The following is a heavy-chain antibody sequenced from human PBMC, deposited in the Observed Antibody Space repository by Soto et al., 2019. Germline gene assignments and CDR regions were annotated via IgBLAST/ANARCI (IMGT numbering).Heavy chain of an antibody. Sequence: GRSLRLSCAASGFTLSSYGMHWVRQAPGKGLEWVAVISYDGSNKYYADPVKGRFTISRDNSKNTLYLQMNSLRAEDTAVYYCAKDFDYYDSSGTDYWGQGTLVTVSA. CDR3: AKDFDYYDSSGTDY. J-gene: IGHJ4*02. CDR1: GFTLSSYG. V-gene: IGHV3-30*18. D-gene: IGHD3-22*01. CDR2: ISYDGSNK.